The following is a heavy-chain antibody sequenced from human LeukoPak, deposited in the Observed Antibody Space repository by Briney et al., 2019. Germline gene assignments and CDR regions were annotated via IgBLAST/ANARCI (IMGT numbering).Heavy chain of an antibody. V-gene: IGHV3-33*08. D-gene: IGHD2-8*01. J-gene: IGHJ4*02. CDR2: IWYDGSNK. CDR3: ARDCTNGVCYGTDFDY. CDR1: GISFSPHY. Sequence: GGSLRLSCAASGISFSPHYMSWVRQAPGKGLEWVAVIWYDGSNKYYADSVKGRFTISRDNSKNTLYLQMNSLRAGDTAVYYCARDCTNGVCYGTDFDYWGQGTLVTVSS.